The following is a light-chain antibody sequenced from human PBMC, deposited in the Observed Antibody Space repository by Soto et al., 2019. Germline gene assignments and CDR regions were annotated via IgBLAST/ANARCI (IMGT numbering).Light chain of an antibody. CDR3: KQYYSTPPLP. V-gene: IGKV4-1*01. J-gene: IGKJ4*01. Sequence: DIVMTQSPDSLDVSLGERATINCKSSQSVLYSSNNKNYLAWYQQKPGPPPKLLIYWASTRESGVPDRLRGSGSVRDFTRTISSLQAEDVAVYYCKQYYSTPPLPFGGGTKVEI. CDR1: QSVLYSSNNKNY. CDR2: WAS.